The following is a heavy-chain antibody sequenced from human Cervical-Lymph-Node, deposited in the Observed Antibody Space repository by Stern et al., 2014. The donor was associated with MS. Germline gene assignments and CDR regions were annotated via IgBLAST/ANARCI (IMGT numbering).Heavy chain of an antibody. CDR1: GFTFSSYG. V-gene: IGHV3-30*18. CDR3: AKDPGS. Sequence: VQLEESGGGVVQPGRSLRLSCAASGFTFSSYGMHWVRQAPGKGLEWVAVISYDGSNKYYADSVKGRFTISRDNSKNTLYLQMNSLRAEDTAVYYCAKDPGSWGQGTLVTGSS. CDR2: ISYDGSNK. D-gene: IGHD2-15*01. J-gene: IGHJ4*02.